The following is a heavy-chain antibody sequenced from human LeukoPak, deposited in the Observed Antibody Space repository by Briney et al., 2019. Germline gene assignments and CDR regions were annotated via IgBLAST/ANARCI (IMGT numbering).Heavy chain of an antibody. CDR3: ARGATISETGYFDF. V-gene: IGHV4-34*01. Sequence: SETLSLTCAVYGGSCSRYYWSWIRQSPGKGLEWIAEIDHRGDTNYNPSVKSRVTISVDTSKNQFSLKVRSLSAADTAVYYCARGATISETGYFDFWGQGTPVTVSS. D-gene: IGHD5-24*01. CDR2: IDHRGDT. CDR1: GGSCSRYY. J-gene: IGHJ4*03.